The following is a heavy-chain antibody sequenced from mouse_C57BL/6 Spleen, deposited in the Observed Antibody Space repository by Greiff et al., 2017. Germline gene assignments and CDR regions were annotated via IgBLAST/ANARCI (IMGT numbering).Heavy chain of an antibody. Sequence: VQLQESDAELVKPGASVTISCKVSGYTFTDHTIHWMKQRPDKGLEWIGYIYPRDGSNKYHEKFKGKATLTADKSSSTAYMQLNSLTSEYAAVYFCARYDYVSSYAMDYWGQGTSVTVSS. J-gene: IGHJ4*01. CDR2: IYPRDGSN. CDR1: GYTFTDHT. V-gene: IGHV1-78*01. CDR3: ARYDYVSSYAMDY. D-gene: IGHD1-1*01.